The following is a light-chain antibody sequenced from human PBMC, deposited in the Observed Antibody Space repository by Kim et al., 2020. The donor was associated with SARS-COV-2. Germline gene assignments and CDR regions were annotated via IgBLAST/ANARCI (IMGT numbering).Light chain of an antibody. CDR1: NIGSKS. J-gene: IGLJ3*02. CDR2: YDS. V-gene: IGLV3-21*04. CDR3: QVWDSSSDRV. Sequence: SYELTQPPSVSVAPGKTAMITCGGNNIGSKSVHWYQQKPGQAPVLVIYYDSDRPSGIPERFSGSNSGNTATLTISRVEAGDEADYYCQVWDSSSDRVFGG.